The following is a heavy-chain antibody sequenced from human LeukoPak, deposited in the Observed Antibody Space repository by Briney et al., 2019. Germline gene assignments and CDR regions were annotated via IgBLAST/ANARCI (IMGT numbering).Heavy chain of an antibody. CDR1: GGSISAYY. Sequence: SQTLSLTCTVSGGSISAYYWTWIRQPPGKGLEWIGYIYYSGSTNYNPSLKGRVTISVDTSKNQFSLKLSSVTAADTAVYYCATIAGSSSYWGQGTLVTVSS. CDR3: ATIAGSSSY. D-gene: IGHD6-6*01. CDR2: IYYSGST. J-gene: IGHJ4*02. V-gene: IGHV4-59*08.